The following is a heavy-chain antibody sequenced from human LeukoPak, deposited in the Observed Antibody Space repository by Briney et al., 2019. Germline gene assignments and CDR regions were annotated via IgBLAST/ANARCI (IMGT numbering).Heavy chain of an antibody. CDR3: ARGFGYCSSTSCPHPFDP. D-gene: IGHD2-2*03. Sequence: ASVKVSCKASGYTFTSYGISWVRQAPGQGLEWMGWISAYNGNTNYAQKLQGRVTMTTDTSTSTAYMELSRLRSDDTAVYYCARGFGYCSSTSCPHPFDPWGQGTLVTVSS. J-gene: IGHJ5*02. V-gene: IGHV1-18*01. CDR2: ISAYNGNT. CDR1: GYTFTSYG.